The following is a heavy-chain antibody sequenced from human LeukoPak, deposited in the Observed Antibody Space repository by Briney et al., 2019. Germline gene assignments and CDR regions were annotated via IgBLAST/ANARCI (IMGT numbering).Heavy chain of an antibody. Sequence: ASVTVSCKASGYTFTGYYMHWVRQAPGQGLEWMGWINPNSGGTNYAQKFQGRVTMTRDTSISPASTELRRLRSDDTVVYYCARGEIDYWGQGTLVTVSS. V-gene: IGHV1-2*02. CDR2: INPNSGGT. J-gene: IGHJ4*02. CDR3: ARGEIDY. CDR1: GYTFTGYY.